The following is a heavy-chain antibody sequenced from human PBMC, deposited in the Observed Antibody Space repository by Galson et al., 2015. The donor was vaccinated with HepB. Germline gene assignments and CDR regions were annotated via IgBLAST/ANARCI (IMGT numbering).Heavy chain of an antibody. CDR2: IIPIFGTA. CDR1: GCTFSRHG. D-gene: IGHD3-9*01. CDR3: ARSPILTGYYINEDLSYYYGMDV. V-gene: IGHV1-69*05. Sequence: SVKVSCKASGCTFSRHGISWARQAPGQGLEWMGWIIPIFGTANYSQKFQGRVTITTDESTSTAYMELSSLRSEDTAVYYCARSPILTGYYINEDLSYYYGMDVWGQGTPVTASS. J-gene: IGHJ6*02.